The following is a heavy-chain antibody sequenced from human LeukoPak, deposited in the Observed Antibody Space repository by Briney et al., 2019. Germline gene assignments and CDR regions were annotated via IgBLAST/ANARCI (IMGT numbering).Heavy chain of an antibody. Sequence: SETLSLTCIVSVDSLSPYYWSWIRQTPGKGLEWIGYILYSGTTTNYNPSLKSRVTISVDTSKNQFSLKLSSVTAADTAVYYCARVGDWNDLVYWGQGTLVTVSS. CDR3: ARVGDWNDLVY. D-gene: IGHD1-1*01. CDR2: ILYSGTT. J-gene: IGHJ4*02. CDR1: VDSLSPYY. V-gene: IGHV4-59*01.